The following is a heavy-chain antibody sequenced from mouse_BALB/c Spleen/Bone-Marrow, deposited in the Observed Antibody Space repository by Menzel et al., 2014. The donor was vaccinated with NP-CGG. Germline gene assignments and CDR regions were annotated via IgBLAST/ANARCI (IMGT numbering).Heavy chain of an antibody. V-gene: IGHV7-3*02. CDR2: IGNKANGYTT. CDR3: TNHLNFYAMDY. J-gene: IGHJ4*01. Sequence: DVHLVESGGGLVQPGGSLRLSCATSGFTFTDYFMTWVRQPPGKALEWLGFIGNKANGYTTDYSATVKGRFTISRDNSQSILYLQMNTLRAEDSATYYCTNHLNFYAMDYWGQGTSVTVSS. CDR1: GFTFTDYF. D-gene: IGHD1-3*01.